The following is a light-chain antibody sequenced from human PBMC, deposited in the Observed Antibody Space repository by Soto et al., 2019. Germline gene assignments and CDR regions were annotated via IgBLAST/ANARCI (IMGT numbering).Light chain of an antibody. J-gene: IGKJ1*01. CDR3: QQSDSTPLT. CDR2: DAS. CDR1: QSVIAK. V-gene: IGKV3D-15*01. Sequence: EIEMTQSPSTLSVSPGERATLSCRASQSVIAKLAWYQQRPGQAPRLLIFDASQRATGIPARFSGSGSGTDFTLTISSLQPEDFATYYCQQSDSTPLTFGQGTKVDIK.